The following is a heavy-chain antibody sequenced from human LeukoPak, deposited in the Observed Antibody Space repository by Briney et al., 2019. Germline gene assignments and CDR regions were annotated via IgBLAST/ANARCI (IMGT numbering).Heavy chain of an antibody. V-gene: IGHV1-8*01. D-gene: IGHD3-16*02. CDR1: GYTFTSYD. CDR2: MNPNSGNT. Sequence: ASVKVSCKASGYTFTSYDINWVRQATGQGVEWMGWMNPNSGNTGYAQKFQGRVTMTRNTSISTAYMELSSLRSEDTAVYYCARVLPRWEELSQDSYYFDYWGQGTLVTVSS. J-gene: IGHJ4*02. CDR3: ARVLPRWEELSQDSYYFDY.